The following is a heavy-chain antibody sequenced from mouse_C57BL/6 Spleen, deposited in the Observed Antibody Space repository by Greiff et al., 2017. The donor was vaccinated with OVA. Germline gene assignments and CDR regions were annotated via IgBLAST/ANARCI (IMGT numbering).Heavy chain of an antibody. CDR2: IYPSDSET. V-gene: IGHV1-61*01. Sequence: QVQLQQPGAELVRPGSSVKLSCKASGYTFTSYWMEWVKQRPGQGLEWIGNIYPSDSETHYNQKFKDKATLTVDKSSSTAYMQLSSLTSEDSAVYYCARDMDSPFAYWGQGTLVTVSA. J-gene: IGHJ3*01. CDR1: GYTFTSYW. CDR3: ARDMDSPFAY.